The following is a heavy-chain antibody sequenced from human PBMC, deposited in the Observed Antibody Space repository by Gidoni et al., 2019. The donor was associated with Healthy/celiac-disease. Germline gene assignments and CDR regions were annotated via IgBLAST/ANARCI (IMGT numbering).Heavy chain of an antibody. V-gene: IGHV4-34*01. CDR2: INHSGST. CDR1: GGSFSGYY. J-gene: IGHJ5*02. CDR3: ARTTSHGAYCSSTRPRCRRSFWFDP. D-gene: IGHD2-2*01. Sequence: QVQLQQWGAGLLKPSETLSLTCAVYGGSFSGYYWSWIRQPPGKGLEWIGEINHSGSTNYNPSLKSRVTISVDTSKNQFSLKPSSVTAADTAVYYCARTTSHGAYCSSTRPRCRRSFWFDPWGQGTLVTVSS.